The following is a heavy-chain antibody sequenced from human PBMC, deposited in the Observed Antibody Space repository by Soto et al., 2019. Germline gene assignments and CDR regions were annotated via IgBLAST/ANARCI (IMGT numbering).Heavy chain of an antibody. CDR2: ISSSSSYI. CDR3: ATGESGYCSGGSCHDALDI. V-gene: IGHV3-21*01. CDR1: GFTFSSYS. J-gene: IGHJ3*02. D-gene: IGHD2-15*01. Sequence: GGSLRLSCAASGFTFSSYSMNWVRQAPGKGLEWVSSISSSSSYIYYADSVKGRFTISRDNAKNSLYLQMNSLRAEDTAVYYCATGESGYCSGGSCHDALDIWGQGTMVTVSS.